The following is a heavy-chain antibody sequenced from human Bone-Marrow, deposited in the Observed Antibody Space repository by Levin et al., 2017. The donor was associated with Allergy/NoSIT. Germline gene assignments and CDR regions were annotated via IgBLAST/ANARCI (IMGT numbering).Heavy chain of an antibody. Sequence: GESLKISCAASGFTFSSYWMSWVRQAPGKGLEWVANIKQDGSETYYVDSVKGRFTISRDNAKNSLYLQMNSLRAEDTAVYYCAREAQVFQLLYAHSYYYYGMDVWGQGTTVTVSS. CDR3: AREAQVFQLLYAHSYYYYGMDV. V-gene: IGHV3-7*01. CDR2: IKQDGSET. CDR1: GFTFSSYW. J-gene: IGHJ6*02. D-gene: IGHD2-2*02.